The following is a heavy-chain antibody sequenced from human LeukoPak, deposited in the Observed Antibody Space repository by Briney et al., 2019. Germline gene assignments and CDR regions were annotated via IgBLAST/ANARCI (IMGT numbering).Heavy chain of an antibody. CDR1: GYTFTSYG. V-gene: IGHV1-18*01. CDR2: ISAHTGNT. CDR3: ARDTRMVRGVHYFGN. D-gene: IGHD3-10*01. Sequence: EASVQVSCKASGYTFTSYGISWVRQAPGQGLEWLGWISAHTGNTNYAQKFQGRVTMMTDTSTTTAYMELRSLRSDDTAVYYCARDTRMVRGVHYFGNWGQGTLVTVSS. J-gene: IGHJ4*02.